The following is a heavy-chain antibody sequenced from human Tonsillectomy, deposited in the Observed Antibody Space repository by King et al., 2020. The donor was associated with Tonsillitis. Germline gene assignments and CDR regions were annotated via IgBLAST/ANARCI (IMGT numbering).Heavy chain of an antibody. Sequence: VQLVESGGGVVQPGRSLRLSCAASEFNFRSYAMHWVRQPPGKGLEWVADISFDGTNKYYADSVKGRFTISRDNSKNTLYLQMHSLRTDDTAVYYCARRMGALDYSYYDMDVWGQGTTVTVSS. D-gene: IGHD2-8*01. CDR3: ARRMGALDYSYYDMDV. V-gene: IGHV3-30-3*01. J-gene: IGHJ6*02. CDR1: EFNFRSYA. CDR2: ISFDGTNK.